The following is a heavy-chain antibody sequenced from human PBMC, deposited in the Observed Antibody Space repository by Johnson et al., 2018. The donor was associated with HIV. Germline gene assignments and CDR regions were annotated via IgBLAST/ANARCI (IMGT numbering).Heavy chain of an antibody. D-gene: IGHD1-26*01. Sequence: EMQLVESGGGVVRPGGSLRLSCAASGFTFDDYDMTWVRQAPGKGLEWVSGIHWNAGNTGYVDSVKGRFTISRDNSKNTLYLQMKSLRAEDTAVYYCAKESKWESRTPHAFDIWGQGTMVTVSA. CDR3: AKESKWESRTPHAFDI. CDR2: IHWNAGNT. V-gene: IGHV3-20*04. J-gene: IGHJ3*02. CDR1: GFTFDDYD.